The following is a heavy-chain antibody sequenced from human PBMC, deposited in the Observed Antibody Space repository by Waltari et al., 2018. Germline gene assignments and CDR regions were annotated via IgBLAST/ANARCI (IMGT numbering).Heavy chain of an antibody. Sequence: QVQLQQWGAGLLKPSETLSLTCAVYGGSSSGYYWSWVRQPPGKGLEWIGEINHSGSTDYSPSLKSRVTISVDTSKNQVSLRLTSVTAADTSVYYCARGNYYAMDVWGQGTTVTVSS. CDR2: INHSGST. V-gene: IGHV4-34*01. CDR3: ARGNYYAMDV. J-gene: IGHJ6*02. CDR1: GGSSSGYY.